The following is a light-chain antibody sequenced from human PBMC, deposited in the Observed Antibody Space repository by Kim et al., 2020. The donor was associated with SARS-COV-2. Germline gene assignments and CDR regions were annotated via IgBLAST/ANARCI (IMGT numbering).Light chain of an antibody. J-gene: IGLJ1*01. CDR2: QDS. Sequence: SHEQTASITCSGDKLGDKYACWYQQKPGQSPVLVIYQDSKRPSGIPERFSGSNSGNTATLTISGTQAMDEADYYCQAWDSSTAVFGTGTKVTVL. CDR3: QAWDSSTAV. CDR1: KLGDKY. V-gene: IGLV3-1*01.